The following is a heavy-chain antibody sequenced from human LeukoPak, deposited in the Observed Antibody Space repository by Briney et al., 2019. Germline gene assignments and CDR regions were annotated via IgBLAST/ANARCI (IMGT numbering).Heavy chain of an antibody. CDR3: ARQNDFRLDY. V-gene: IGHV5-51*01. CDR1: GYTFSSYW. CDR2: IYPGDSDT. J-gene: IGHJ4*02. Sequence: PGGSLRISCKGSGYTFSSYWIGWVRQMPGKGLEWMGIIYPGDSDTRYSPSLQGQVTISVDTSIGTAYLQWSSLKASDTAIYYCARQNDFRLDYWGQGTLVTVSS. D-gene: IGHD3-3*01.